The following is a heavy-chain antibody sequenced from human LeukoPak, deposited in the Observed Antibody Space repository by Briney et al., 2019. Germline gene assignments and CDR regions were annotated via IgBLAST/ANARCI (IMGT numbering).Heavy chain of an antibody. V-gene: IGHV3-7*01. D-gene: IGHD1-14*01. J-gene: IGHJ4*02. Sequence: GGSLRLSCAASGFTFSSYWMSWVRQAPGKGLEWVANIKKDGSEKYYVDSVKGRFTISRDNAKNSLYLQMNSLGAEDTAVYYCAREPHNRKDYFDYWGQGTLVTVSS. CDR2: IKKDGSEK. CDR1: GFTFSSYW. CDR3: AREPHNRKDYFDY.